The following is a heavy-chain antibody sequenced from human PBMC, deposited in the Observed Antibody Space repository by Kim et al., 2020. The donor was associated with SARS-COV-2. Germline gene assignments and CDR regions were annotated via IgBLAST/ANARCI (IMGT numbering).Heavy chain of an antibody. J-gene: IGHJ6*02. Sequence: SQTLSLTCAISGDSVSSNSAAWNWIRQSPSRGLEWLGRTYYRSKWYNDYAVSVKSRITINPDTSKNQFSLQLNSVTPEDTAVYYCARDLTIFGVARVNGMDVWGQGTTVTVSS. CDR2: TYYRSKWYN. V-gene: IGHV6-1*01. CDR3: ARDLTIFGVARVNGMDV. CDR1: GDSVSSNSAA. D-gene: IGHD3-3*01.